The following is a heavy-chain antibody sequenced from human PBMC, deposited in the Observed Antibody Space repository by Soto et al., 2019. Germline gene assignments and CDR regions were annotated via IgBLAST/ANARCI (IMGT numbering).Heavy chain of an antibody. J-gene: IGHJ4*02. V-gene: IGHV1-46*01. CDR2: INPSGGST. D-gene: IGHD2-8*01. Sequence: ASVKVSCKASGYTFTSYYMHWVRQAPGQGLEWMGIINPSGGSTSYAQKFQGRVTMTRDTSTSTVYMELSSLRSEDTAVYYCARGDCTNGVCYTDYFDYWGQGTLVTVSS. CDR3: ARGDCTNGVCYTDYFDY. CDR1: GYTFTSYY.